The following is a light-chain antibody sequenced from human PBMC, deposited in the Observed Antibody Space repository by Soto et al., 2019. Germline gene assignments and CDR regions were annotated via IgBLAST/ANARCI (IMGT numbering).Light chain of an antibody. CDR1: SSDVGGYNY. CDR2: DVS. Sequence: SALTQPASVSGSPGQSITISCTGTSSDVGGYNYVSWYQHYPGKAPKLMIYDVSNRPSGVSNRFSGCKSGNTASLTISGLQAEDEADYYCSSYTSRSTLVFGGGTKLTVL. V-gene: IGLV2-14*03. CDR3: SSYTSRSTLV. J-gene: IGLJ2*01.